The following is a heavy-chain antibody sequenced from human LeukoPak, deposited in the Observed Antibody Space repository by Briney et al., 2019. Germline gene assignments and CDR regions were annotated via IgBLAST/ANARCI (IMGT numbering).Heavy chain of an antibody. CDR1: GGSISSGGYY. CDR2: IYHSGST. J-gene: IGHJ6*03. D-gene: IGHD4-17*01. CDR3: ARNLYGDYHIMRYYYYMDV. V-gene: IGHV4-30-2*01. Sequence: PSQTLSLTSTVSGGSISSGGYYWSWIRQPPGKGLEWSGYIYHSGSTYYNPSLKSRVTISVGRSKNQFSLKLSSVTAADTAVYYCARNLYGDYHIMRYYYYMDVWRKGTTVTVSS.